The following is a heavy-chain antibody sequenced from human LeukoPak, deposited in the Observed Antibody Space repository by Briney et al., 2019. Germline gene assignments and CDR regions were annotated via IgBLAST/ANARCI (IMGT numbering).Heavy chain of an antibody. CDR1: GFTFSSYG. CDR3: AKGAWAITPSAEYFQH. V-gene: IGHV3-30*18. J-gene: IGHJ1*01. Sequence: PGGSLRLSCAASGFTFSSYGMHWVRQAPGKGLEWVAVISYDGSNKYYADSVKGRFTISRDNSKNTLYLQMNSLRAEDTAVYYCAKGAWAITPSAEYFQHWGQGTLVTVSS. CDR2: ISYDGSNK. D-gene: IGHD3-10*01.